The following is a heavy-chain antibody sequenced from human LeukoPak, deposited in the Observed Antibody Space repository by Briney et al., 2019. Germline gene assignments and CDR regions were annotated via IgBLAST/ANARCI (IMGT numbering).Heavy chain of an antibody. CDR1: GLTFSSYW. J-gene: IGHJ3*02. CDR2: INNDGRTT. D-gene: IGHD3-16*01. CDR3: ARDWGVGIRQNAFDI. Sequence: GGSLRLSCAASGLTFSSYWMHWVRQAPGKGLVWVSRINNDGRTTNYADSVKGRFTVSRDNAKNTLYLQMNSLRADDTAVYYCARDWGVGIRQNAFDIWGQGTMVTVSS. V-gene: IGHV3-74*01.